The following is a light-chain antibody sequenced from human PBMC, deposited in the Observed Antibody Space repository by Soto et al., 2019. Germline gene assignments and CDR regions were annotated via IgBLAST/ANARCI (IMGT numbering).Light chain of an antibody. CDR1: QSISSY. J-gene: IGKJ1*01. V-gene: IGKV1-39*01. CDR2: AAS. Sequence: VGDRVTITCRASQSISSYLNWYQQKPGKAPKLLIYAASSLQSGVPSRFSGSGSGTDFTLTISSLQPEDFATYYCQQSYSTPRTFGQGTKVDIK. CDR3: QQSYSTPRT.